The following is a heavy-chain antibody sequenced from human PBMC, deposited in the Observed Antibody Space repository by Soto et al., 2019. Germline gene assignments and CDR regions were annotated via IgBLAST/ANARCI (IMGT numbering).Heavy chain of an antibody. CDR1: GYTFTSYG. CDR3: ARGLGTIVGATEFDY. Sequence: ASVKVSCKASGYTFTSYGISWVLQAPGQGLEWMGWISAYNGNTNYAQKLQGRVTMTTDTSTSTAYMELRSLRSDDTAVYYCARGLGTIVGATEFDYWGQGTLVTVST. V-gene: IGHV1-18*01. J-gene: IGHJ4*02. CDR2: ISAYNGNT. D-gene: IGHD1-26*01.